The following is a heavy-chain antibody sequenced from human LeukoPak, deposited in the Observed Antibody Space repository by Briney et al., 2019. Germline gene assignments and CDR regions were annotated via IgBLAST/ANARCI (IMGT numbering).Heavy chain of an antibody. J-gene: IGHJ3*02. CDR1: GGSISSYY. V-gene: IGHV4-59*01. D-gene: IGHD3-3*01. CDR3: ARESDFWSGPDALDI. CDR2: IYYSGST. Sequence: SETLSLTCTVSGGSISSYYWSWIRQPPGKGLEWIGYIYYSGSTNYNPSLTSRVTISVDTSKNQFSLKLSSVTAADTAVYYCARESDFWSGPDALDIWGQGTMVTVSS.